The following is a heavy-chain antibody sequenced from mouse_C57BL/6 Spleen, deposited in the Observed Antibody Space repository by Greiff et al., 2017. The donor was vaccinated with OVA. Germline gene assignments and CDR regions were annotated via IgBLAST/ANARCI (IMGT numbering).Heavy chain of an antibody. D-gene: IGHD2-2*01. CDR2: IDPYDSYT. CDR1: GYTFTSYW. CDR3: ARRWLRREVFDY. V-gene: IGHV1-69*01. J-gene: IGHJ2*01. Sequence: VQLQQPGAELVMPGASVKLSCKASGYTFTSYWMHWVKQRPGQGLEWIGEIDPYDSYTNYNQKFKGKYTLTVDKSSSTAYMQLSSLTSEDSAVYYCARRWLRREVFDYWGQGTTLTVSS.